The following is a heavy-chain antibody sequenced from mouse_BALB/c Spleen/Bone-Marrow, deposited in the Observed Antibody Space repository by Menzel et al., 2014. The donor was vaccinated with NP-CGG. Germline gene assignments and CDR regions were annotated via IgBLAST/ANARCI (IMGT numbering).Heavy chain of an antibody. V-gene: IGHV5-12*02. CDR1: GFTFSDYY. D-gene: IGHD2-4*01. CDR3: ARPTIYYDYDGYAMDY. J-gene: IGHJ4*01. Sequence: EVMLVESGGGLVQPGGSLKLSCATSGFTFSDYYMYWVRQTPEKRLEWVAYVSNGGGSTYYPDTVKGRFTISRDNAKNTLYLQMSRLKSEDTAMYYCARPTIYYDYDGYAMDYWGQGTPVTVSS. CDR2: VSNGGGST.